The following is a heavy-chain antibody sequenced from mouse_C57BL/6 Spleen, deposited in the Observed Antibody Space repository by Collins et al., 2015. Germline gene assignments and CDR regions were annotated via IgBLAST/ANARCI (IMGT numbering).Heavy chain of an antibody. Sequence: VQLQESGPGMVKPSQSLSLTCTVTGYSITSGYDWHWIRHFPGNKLEWMGYISYSGSTNYNPSLKSRISITHDTSKNHFFLKLNSVTTEDTATYYCARDGLLRSAWFAYWGQGTLVTVSA. D-gene: IGHD1-1*01. CDR1: GYSITSGYD. V-gene: IGHV3-1*01. CDR3: ARDGLLRSAWFAY. J-gene: IGHJ3*01. CDR2: ISYSGST.